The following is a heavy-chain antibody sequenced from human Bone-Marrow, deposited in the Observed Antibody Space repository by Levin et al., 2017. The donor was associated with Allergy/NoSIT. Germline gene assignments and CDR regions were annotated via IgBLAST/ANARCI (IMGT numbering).Heavy chain of an antibody. D-gene: IGHD4-17*01. J-gene: IGHJ6*02. Sequence: SETLSLTCAVYGGSFSGYYWSWIRQPPGKGLEWIGEINHSGSTNYNPSLKSRVTISVDTSKNQFSLKLSSVTAADTAVYYCARGPYGRGGMDGWGQGTTVTVSS. V-gene: IGHV4-34*01. CDR2: INHSGST. CDR1: GGSFSGYY. CDR3: ARGPYGRGGMDG.